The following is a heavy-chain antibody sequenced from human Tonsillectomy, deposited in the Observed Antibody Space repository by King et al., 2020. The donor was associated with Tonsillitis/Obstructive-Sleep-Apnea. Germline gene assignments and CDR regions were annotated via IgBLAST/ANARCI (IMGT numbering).Heavy chain of an antibody. J-gene: IGHJ4*02. CDR2: IYHSGST. Sequence: QLQESGPGLVKPSGTLSLTCGVSGDSISNSNWWTWVRQPPGKGLEWIGEIYHSGSTNYNPSLKSRVTISVDESKNQFSLKLSSVTAADTAVYYCARDREYSRSSMFDYWGQGTLVTVPS. CDR1: GDSISNSNW. D-gene: IGHD6-6*01. V-gene: IGHV4-4*02. CDR3: ARDREYSRSSMFDY.